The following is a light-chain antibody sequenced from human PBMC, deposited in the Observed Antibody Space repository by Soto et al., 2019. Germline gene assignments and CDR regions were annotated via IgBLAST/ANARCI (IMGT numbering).Light chain of an antibody. J-gene: IGLJ1*01. CDR1: SSDIGGYNY. CDR3: SSYTSTSTLYV. CDR2: DVS. V-gene: IGLV2-14*03. Sequence: QSVLTQPASVSGSPGQSITISCTGTSSDIGGYNYVSWYQQHPGKVPKIIIYDVSNRPSGVSNRFSGSKSGNAASLTISGLQAEDDADYYCSSYTSTSTLYVFGTGTKLTVL.